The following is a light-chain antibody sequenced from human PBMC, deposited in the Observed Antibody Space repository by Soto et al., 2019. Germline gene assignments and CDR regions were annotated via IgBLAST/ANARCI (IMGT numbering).Light chain of an antibody. J-gene: IGKJ1*01. Sequence: EIVLTQSPGTLSLSPGERATLSCRASQSVRSSYLAWYQQKPGQAPRLLIYGASSRATGIPDRISGNGSGTDFTLTISRLEPEDFAVYYCQQYGSPPQTFGQGTKVDIK. V-gene: IGKV3-20*01. CDR1: QSVRSSY. CDR3: QQYGSPPQT. CDR2: GAS.